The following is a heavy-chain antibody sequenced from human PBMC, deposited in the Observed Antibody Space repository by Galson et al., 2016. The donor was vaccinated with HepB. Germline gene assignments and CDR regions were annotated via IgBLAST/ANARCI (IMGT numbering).Heavy chain of an antibody. CDR1: GFSLSASGMC. V-gene: IGHV2-70*11. CDR3: ARTKNWGRGNYFDY. CDR2: IDWDDDK. Sequence: PALVKPTQTLTLTCTFSGFSLSASGMCVSWICQPPGKALEWLARIDWDDDKYYSTSLNTRLTISKDTSKNQVVLTMTNMDPVDTATYYCARTKNWGRGNYFDYWGQGTLVTVSS. J-gene: IGHJ4*02. D-gene: IGHD7-27*01.